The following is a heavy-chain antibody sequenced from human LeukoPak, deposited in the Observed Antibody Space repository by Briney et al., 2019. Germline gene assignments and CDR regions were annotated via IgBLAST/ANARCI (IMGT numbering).Heavy chain of an antibody. J-gene: IGHJ2*01. CDR2: INPNSGGT. CDR1: GYTFTSNY. D-gene: IGHD2-21*02. V-gene: IGHV1-2*02. Sequence: ASVKVSCKAFGYTFTSNYMHWVRQAPGQGLEWMGCINPNSGGTNYAQKFQGRVTMTRDTSISTAYMELSRLRYDDTAVYYCARGAMVVTGMNWYFDLWGRGTLVTVSS. CDR3: ARGAMVVTGMNWYFDL.